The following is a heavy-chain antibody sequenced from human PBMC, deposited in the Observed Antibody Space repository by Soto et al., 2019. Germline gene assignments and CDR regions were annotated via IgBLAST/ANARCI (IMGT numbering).Heavy chain of an antibody. CDR1: GGSIIDSGSFY. D-gene: IGHD2-15*01. V-gene: IGHV4-31*03. Sequence: QVQMQESGPGLVKPSQTLYLTCSVSGGSIIDSGSFYWNWIRQHPGKGLEWIGYIYYSGSTYSNRSLKSRATISLYTSKIQFSLKLTSVTAADTAIYYCARGEVVASNWFDPWGQGTLVTVSS. CDR3: ARGEVVASNWFDP. J-gene: IGHJ5*02. CDR2: IYYSGST.